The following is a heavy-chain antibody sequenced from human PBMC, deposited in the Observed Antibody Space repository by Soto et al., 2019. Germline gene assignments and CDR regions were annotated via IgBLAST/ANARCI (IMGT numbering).Heavy chain of an antibody. CDR2: IDPSDSYT. Sequence: ESLKISCKGSGYSFTSYWISWVRQMPGKGLEWMGRIDPSDSYTNYSPSFQGHVTISADKSISTAYLQWSSLKASDTAMYYCARVDSSGPKNYGMDVWGQGTTVTVSS. J-gene: IGHJ6*02. V-gene: IGHV5-10-1*01. D-gene: IGHD6-19*01. CDR3: ARVDSSGPKNYGMDV. CDR1: GYSFTSYW.